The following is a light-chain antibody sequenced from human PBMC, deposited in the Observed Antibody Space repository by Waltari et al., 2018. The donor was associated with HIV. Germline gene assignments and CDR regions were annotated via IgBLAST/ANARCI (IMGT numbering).Light chain of an antibody. CDR2: DAS. V-gene: IGKV3-11*01. Sequence: EIVLTQSPATLSLSPGERATLSCRASQSVSSYLAWYQQKPGQAPRLLIYDASNRATGIPARFSGSGYGTDFTLTISSLEPEDFAVYYCQQRSNWPPLTFGGGTKVEIK. J-gene: IGKJ4*01. CDR3: QQRSNWPPLT. CDR1: QSVSSY.